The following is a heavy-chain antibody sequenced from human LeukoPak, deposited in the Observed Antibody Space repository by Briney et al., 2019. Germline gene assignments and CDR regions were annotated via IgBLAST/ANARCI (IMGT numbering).Heavy chain of an antibody. CDR2: IYYSGST. CDR1: GGSISNYY. D-gene: IGHD7-27*01. V-gene: IGHV4-59*01. Sequence: PSGTPSPTCSVSGGSISNYYWGWVRQPPGEGLEWIGNIYYSGSTNYNPSLKSRVTISVDTSKTQFSLKLSSVTTADTAVYYCARGWGNWVDYWGQGTLVTVSA. CDR3: ARGWGNWVDY. J-gene: IGHJ4*02.